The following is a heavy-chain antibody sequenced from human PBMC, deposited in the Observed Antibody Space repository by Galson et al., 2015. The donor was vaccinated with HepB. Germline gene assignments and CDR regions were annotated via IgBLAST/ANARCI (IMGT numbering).Heavy chain of an antibody. CDR1: GFTFSSYA. CDR3: AREPRRRYIAAADFLYYFDY. J-gene: IGHJ4*02. Sequence: SLRLSCAASGFTFSSYAMHWVRQAPGKGLEWVAVISYDGSNKYYADSVKGRFTISRDNSKNTLYLQMNSLRAEDTAVYYCAREPRRRYIAAADFLYYFDYWGQGTLVTVSS. D-gene: IGHD6-13*01. CDR2: ISYDGSNK. V-gene: IGHV3-30*04.